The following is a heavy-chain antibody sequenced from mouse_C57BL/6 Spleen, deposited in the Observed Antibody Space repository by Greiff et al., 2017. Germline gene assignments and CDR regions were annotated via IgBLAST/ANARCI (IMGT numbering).Heavy chain of an antibody. J-gene: IGHJ2*01. CDR1: GYTFTSYW. V-gene: IGHV1-55*01. CDR2: IYPGSGST. CDR3: AREGLRRTGFDY. Sequence: QVQLQQPGAELVKPGASVKMSCKASGYTFTSYWITWVKQRPGQGLEWIGDIYPGSGSTNYNEKFKSKATLTVDTSSSTAYMQLSSLTSEDSAVYYCAREGLRRTGFDYWGQGTTLTVSS. D-gene: IGHD2-4*01.